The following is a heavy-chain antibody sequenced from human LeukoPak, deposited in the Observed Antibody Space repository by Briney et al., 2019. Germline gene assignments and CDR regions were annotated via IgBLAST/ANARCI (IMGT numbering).Heavy chain of an antibody. CDR3: AREGADDFWSGYKGPFDY. CDR2: IKQDGSEK. Sequence: GGSLRLSCAASGFTFSSYWMSWVRQAPGKGLEWVANIKQDGSEKYYVDSVKGRFTISRDNAKNSLYLQMNSLRAEDTAVYYCAREGADDFWSGYKGPFDYWGQGTLVTVSS. V-gene: IGHV3-7*01. CDR1: GFTFSSYW. D-gene: IGHD3-3*01. J-gene: IGHJ4*02.